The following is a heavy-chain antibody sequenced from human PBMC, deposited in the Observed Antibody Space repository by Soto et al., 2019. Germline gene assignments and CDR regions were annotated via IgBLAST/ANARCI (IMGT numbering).Heavy chain of an antibody. Sequence: EVQLVESGGGLVQPGRSLRLSCAASGFTFDDYVMHWVRQGPGKGLEWVSGISWDSGRIHYADSVKGRFTISRDNAKHSLYLQMNSLRAEDTAFYYCAKDSSPNWNSVYLDFWGQGTLVTVSS. J-gene: IGHJ4*02. CDR3: AKDSSPNWNSVYLDF. V-gene: IGHV3-9*01. D-gene: IGHD1-7*01. CDR2: ISWDSGRI. CDR1: GFTFDDYV.